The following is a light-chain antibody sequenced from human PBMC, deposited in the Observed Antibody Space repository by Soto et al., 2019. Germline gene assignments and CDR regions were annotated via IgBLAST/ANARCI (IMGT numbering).Light chain of an antibody. V-gene: IGKV1-5*03. J-gene: IGKJ1*01. CDR2: KAS. CDR3: QQYNSYPWT. Sequence: DIQMTQSPSTLSASVGDRVTITCRASQFISSWLAWYQQKPGKAPNLLIYKASSLESGVPSRFSGSASGTEFTLNISSLQPYDFATYYCQQYNSYPWTFGQGTKVEIK. CDR1: QFISSW.